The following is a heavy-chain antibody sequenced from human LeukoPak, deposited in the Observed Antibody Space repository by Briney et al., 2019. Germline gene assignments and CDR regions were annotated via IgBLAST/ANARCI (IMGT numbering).Heavy chain of an antibody. Sequence: ASVKVSCKASGYTFTSYDINWVRQATGQGLERMGWMNPNSGNTGYAQKFQGRVTMTRNTSISTAYMELSSLRSEDTAAYYCARGRFLGIQLWLPDYWGQGTLVTVSS. CDR1: GYTFTSYD. CDR3: ARGRFLGIQLWLPDY. V-gene: IGHV1-8*01. D-gene: IGHD5-18*01. J-gene: IGHJ4*02. CDR2: MNPNSGNT.